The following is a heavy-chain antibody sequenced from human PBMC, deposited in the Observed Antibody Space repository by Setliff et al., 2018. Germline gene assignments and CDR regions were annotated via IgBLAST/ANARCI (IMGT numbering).Heavy chain of an antibody. V-gene: IGHV3-33*06. CDR3: AKESGAHYFYYYYMGV. Sequence: PGGSLRLSCAASGFNFSSYGMHWVRQAPGKGLEWVAAIWFDGSNHYYVDSVKGRFIISRDNSKNTLYLQMNSLRAEDTAVYFCAKESGAHYFYYYYMGVWGKGTTVTVSS. CDR1: GFNFSSYG. D-gene: IGHD2-15*01. J-gene: IGHJ6*03. CDR2: IWFDGSNH.